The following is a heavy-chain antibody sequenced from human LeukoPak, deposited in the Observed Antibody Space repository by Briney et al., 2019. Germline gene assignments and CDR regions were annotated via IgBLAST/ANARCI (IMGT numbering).Heavy chain of an antibody. D-gene: IGHD7-27*01. CDR3: ARIITGDLDY. V-gene: IGHV3-23*01. Sequence: GGSLRLSCAASGFTFSGYAMSWVRQAPGKGLEWVSAMSGSGDTTYYADSVKGRFTIARDNSKNTLYLQMNSLRAEDTAMYFCARIITGDLDYWGQGTLVTVSS. J-gene: IGHJ4*02. CDR2: MSGSGDTT. CDR1: GFTFSGYA.